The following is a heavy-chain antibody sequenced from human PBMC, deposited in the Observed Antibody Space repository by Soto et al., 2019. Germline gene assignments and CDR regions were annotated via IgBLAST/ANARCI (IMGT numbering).Heavy chain of an antibody. CDR2: ISAYNGNP. J-gene: IGHJ4*02. CDR3: ARGRYGDY. CDR1: GYTFTSYG. V-gene: IGHV1-18*01. D-gene: IGHD1-1*01. Sequence: QVHLVQSGAEVKKPGASVKVSCKASGYTFTSYGITWVRKAPGQGHEWMGWISAYNGNPDYAQKHQGRDIVTRETSTSTAYMELRSLISDDTAVYYCARGRYGDYWGQGALVTVSS.